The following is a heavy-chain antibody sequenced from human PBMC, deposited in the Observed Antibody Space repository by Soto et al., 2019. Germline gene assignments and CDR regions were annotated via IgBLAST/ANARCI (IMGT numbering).Heavy chain of an antibody. J-gene: IGHJ4*02. V-gene: IGHV3-30*09. CDR3: ANARRSTSWYGLQADF. Sequence: QVQLVESGGGVVQPGRSLRLSCAASGFIFSDYAMHWVRQAPGKGLEWVAVISYGGNNKYYADSVRGRFAISRDNLKNARDMKINSLNLDDPTMYYCANARRSTSWYGLQADFWGQGTLVTVSS. D-gene: IGHD6-13*01. CDR1: GFIFSDYA. CDR2: ISYGGNNK.